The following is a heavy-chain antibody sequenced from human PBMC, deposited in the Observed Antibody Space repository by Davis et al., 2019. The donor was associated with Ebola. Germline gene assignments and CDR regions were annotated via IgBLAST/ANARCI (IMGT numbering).Heavy chain of an antibody. CDR3: ASPPDDYADY. V-gene: IGHV3-7*03. CDR1: GLSFSTYW. J-gene: IGHJ4*02. CDR2: INQGGSVK. D-gene: IGHD1-14*01. Sequence: PGGSLRLSCAASGLSFSTYWMSWVRQTPDKGLEFVANINQGGSVKNYVDSVKGRFTISRDNAKNSLYLQMNSLRAEDTAVYYCASPPDDYADYWGQGTLVTVSS.